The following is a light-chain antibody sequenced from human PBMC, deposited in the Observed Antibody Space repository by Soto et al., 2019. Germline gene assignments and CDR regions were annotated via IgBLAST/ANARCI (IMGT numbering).Light chain of an antibody. CDR1: QTIGYW. V-gene: IGKV1-5*03. J-gene: IGKJ1*01. Sequence: DIQMTQSPSTLSASVGDRVTITCRASQTIGYWLAWFQQKPGKAPKLLIYKVSGLESGVPSRFSGSGSGTEFTLPISTLKPDDFATYYCQQYNDNPWTFDQGTKVEIK. CDR2: KVS. CDR3: QQYNDNPWT.